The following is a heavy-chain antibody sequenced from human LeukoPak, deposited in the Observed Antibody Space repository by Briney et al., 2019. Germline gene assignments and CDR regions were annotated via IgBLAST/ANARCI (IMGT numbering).Heavy chain of an antibody. J-gene: IGHJ4*02. Sequence: GGSLRLSCAASGFTFSSYSMNWVRQAPGKGLEWVSYISSSSSTIYYADSVKGRFTISRDNSKNTLYLQMNSLRAEDTAVYYCAKGRSRLYYYDSSGYYLIDYWGQGTLVTVSS. D-gene: IGHD3-22*01. CDR2: ISSSSSTI. CDR1: GFTFSSYS. CDR3: AKGRSRLYYYDSSGYYLIDY. V-gene: IGHV3-48*01.